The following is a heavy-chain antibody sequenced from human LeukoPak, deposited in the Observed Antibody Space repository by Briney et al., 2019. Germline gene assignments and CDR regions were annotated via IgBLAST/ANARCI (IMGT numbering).Heavy chain of an antibody. V-gene: IGHV4-39*01. CDR2: SYYSGST. CDR3: ARQGPSIYYDSTGYYSH. J-gene: IGHJ4*02. CDR1: GGSITTSSYS. Sequence: PSETLSLTCTVSGGSITTSSYSWGWIRHPPGKGLEWIGSSYYSGSTYYNPSLKSRVTISVDTSKNQFSLKLSSVTAADTAVYYCARQGPSIYYDSTGYYSHWGQGTLVTVSS. D-gene: IGHD3-22*01.